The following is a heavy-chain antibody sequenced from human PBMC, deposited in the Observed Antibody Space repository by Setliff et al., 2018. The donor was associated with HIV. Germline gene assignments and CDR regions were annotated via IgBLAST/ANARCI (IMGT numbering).Heavy chain of an antibody. CDR3: ARGPQYNFWGGYLGL. CDR1: GLTFSNYW. V-gene: IGHV3-74*01. Sequence: PGESLKISCVASGLTFSNYWMHWVRQAPGKGLVWVSRIDSDGSDTDYADSVRGRFTISRDDAKNTLYLQMTSLRAEDTAVYYCARGPQYNFWGGYLGLWGRGILVTVSS. J-gene: IGHJ4*02. CDR2: IDSDGSDT. D-gene: IGHD3-3*01.